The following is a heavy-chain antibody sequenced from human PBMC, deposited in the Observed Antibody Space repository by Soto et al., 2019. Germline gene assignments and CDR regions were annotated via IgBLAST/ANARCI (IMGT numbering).Heavy chain of an antibody. Sequence: QVQLVQSGAEVKKPGASVKVSCKASGYTFTSYYLHWVRQAPGQGLEWMGVINPSGGSTSYAQKFQGRVTMTRDTSTSIVYMELSSLRSEDTAVYYCARGGTRVFIREPWGQGTLVAVSS. CDR2: INPSGGST. CDR1: GYTFTSYY. CDR3: ARGGTRVFIREP. J-gene: IGHJ5*02. V-gene: IGHV1-46*03. D-gene: IGHD2-8*01.